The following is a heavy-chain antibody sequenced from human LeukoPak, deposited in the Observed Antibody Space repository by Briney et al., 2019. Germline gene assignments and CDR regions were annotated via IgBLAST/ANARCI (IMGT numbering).Heavy chain of an antibody. CDR3: AGYSAQRYMDV. J-gene: IGHJ6*03. Sequence: PGGSLRLSCAASGFTFSSYSMNWVRQAPGKGLEWVSYISSSSSTIYYADSVKGRFTISRDNAKNSLYLQMNSLRAEDTAVYYCAGYSAQRYMDVWGKGTTVTVSS. D-gene: IGHD6-13*01. V-gene: IGHV3-48*04. CDR1: GFTFSSYS. CDR2: ISSSSSTI.